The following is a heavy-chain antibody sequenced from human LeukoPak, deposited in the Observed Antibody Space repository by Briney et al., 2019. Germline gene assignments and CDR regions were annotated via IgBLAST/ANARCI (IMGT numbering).Heavy chain of an antibody. CDR3: TTGTGTTWDYYYYYMDV. V-gene: IGHV3-15*01. Sequence: GGSLRLSCTASGFTFNNYAMYWVRQAPGKGLEWVGRIKSKTDGGTTDYAAPVKGRFTISRDDSKNTLYLQMNSLKTEDTAVYYCTTGTGTTWDYYYYYMDVWGKGTTVTVSS. CDR2: IKSKTDGGTT. J-gene: IGHJ6*03. D-gene: IGHD1-7*01. CDR1: GFTFNNYA.